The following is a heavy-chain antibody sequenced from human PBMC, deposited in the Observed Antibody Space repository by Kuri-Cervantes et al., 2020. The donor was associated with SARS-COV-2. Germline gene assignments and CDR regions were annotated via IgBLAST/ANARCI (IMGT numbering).Heavy chain of an antibody. J-gene: IGHJ6*03. Sequence: GESLKISCAASGFAFGDYYMSWIRQAPGKGLEWVSYVSHSGTIIYQADSVKGRFTISRDNAKNSLYLQMNSLRGEDTAVYYCAGNHSMDVWGTGTAVTDSS. CDR2: VSHSGTII. V-gene: IGHV3-11*01. CDR1: GFAFGDYY. CDR3: AGNHSMDV.